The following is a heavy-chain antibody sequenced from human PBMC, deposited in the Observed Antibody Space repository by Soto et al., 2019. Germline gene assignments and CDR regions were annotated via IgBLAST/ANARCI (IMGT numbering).Heavy chain of an antibody. J-gene: IGHJ6*02. Sequence: QVQLQQSGPGLVKPSETLSLTCSVSSGPSSSHNWGWIRQPPGRGLEWIGYVYSTGGTCYNPSLKSRVTISADTSTNHISLTLTSVTAADTAVYYCVRQGIGNLHGLVDVWGQGTTVRVSS. V-gene: IGHV4-59*08. CDR2: VYSTGGT. CDR1: SGPSSSHN. CDR3: VRQGIGNLHGLVDV. D-gene: IGHD1-1*01.